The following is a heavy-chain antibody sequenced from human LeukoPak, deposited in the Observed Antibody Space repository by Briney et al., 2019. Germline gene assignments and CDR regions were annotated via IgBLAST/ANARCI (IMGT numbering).Heavy chain of an antibody. J-gene: IGHJ4*02. Sequence: ASVKVSCKASGYTFTGYYIHWVRQSPGQGPEWMGWFNPNSGATDSAQKFQGRVTMTGDTSISTAYMELSGLTSDDTAVHYCAREYGSGYYYVYLDYWGQGTLVTVSS. V-gene: IGHV1-2*02. D-gene: IGHD3-10*01. CDR1: GYTFTGYY. CDR3: AREYGSGYYYVYLDY. CDR2: FNPNSGAT.